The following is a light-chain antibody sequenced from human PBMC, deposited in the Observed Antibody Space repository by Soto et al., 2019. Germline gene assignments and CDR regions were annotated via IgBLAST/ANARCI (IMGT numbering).Light chain of an antibody. J-gene: IGLJ2*01. V-gene: IGLV2-8*01. CDR1: SSDVGGYNF. Sequence: QSALTQPPSASGSHGQSVTISCTGTSSDVGGYNFVSWYQQHPGKAPKLMIYEVSERPSGVPDRFSGSKSGNTASLTVSGLQAEDEADYYCSSYAGSNIVVFGGGTKLTVL. CDR2: EVS. CDR3: SSYAGSNIVV.